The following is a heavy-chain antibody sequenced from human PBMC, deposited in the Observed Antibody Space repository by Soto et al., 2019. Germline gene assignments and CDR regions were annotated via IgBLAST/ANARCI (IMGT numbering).Heavy chain of an antibody. J-gene: IGHJ3*02. Sequence: SETLSLTCTVSGGSISSGGYYWSWIRQHPGKGLEWIGYIYYSGSTYYNPSLKSRVTISVDTSKNQFSLKLRSVTAADTAGYYCARYYGDYGDAFDIWGQGTMVTVSS. CDR1: GGSISSGGYY. CDR3: ARYYGDYGDAFDI. CDR2: IYYSGST. V-gene: IGHV4-31*03. D-gene: IGHD4-17*01.